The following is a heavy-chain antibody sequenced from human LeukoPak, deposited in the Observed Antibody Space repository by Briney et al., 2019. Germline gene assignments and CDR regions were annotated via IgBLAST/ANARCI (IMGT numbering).Heavy chain of an antibody. CDR1: GFTFSSYW. Sequence: GGSLRLSCAASGFTFSSYWMSWVRQAPGKGLEWISYISSSGSPVSYADSVKGRFTISRDNAKNSLYLQMNSLRAEDTAVYYCARLRYYYDSSGYYHWGQGTLVTVSS. CDR2: ISSSGSPV. D-gene: IGHD3-22*01. CDR3: ARLRYYYDSSGYYH. J-gene: IGHJ5*02. V-gene: IGHV3-48*04.